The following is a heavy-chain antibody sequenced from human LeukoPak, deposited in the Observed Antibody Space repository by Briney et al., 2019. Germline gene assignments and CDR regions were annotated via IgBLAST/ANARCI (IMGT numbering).Heavy chain of an antibody. CDR1: GFTFSSYA. V-gene: IGHV3-30-3*01. Sequence: GGSLRLSCAASGFTFSSYAMHWVRQAPGKGLEWVAVILYDGSNKYYADSVKGRFTISRDNSKDTLYLQMNSLRAEDTAVYYCAREWTTYYYGSGSIYYNYYGRDVGPQGPTVTVSS. CDR3: AREWTTYYYGSGSIYYNYYGRDV. D-gene: IGHD3-10*01. CDR2: ILYDGSNK. J-gene: IGHJ6*02.